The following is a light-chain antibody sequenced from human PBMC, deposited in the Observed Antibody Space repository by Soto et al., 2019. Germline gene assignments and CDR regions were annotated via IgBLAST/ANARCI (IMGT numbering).Light chain of an antibody. V-gene: IGLV2-14*01. J-gene: IGLJ1*01. CDR1: SSDVGGYTS. CDR3: SSFTTSTSYV. CDR2: DVS. Sequence: QSALTQPASVSGSPGQSIAISCTGTSSDVGGYTSVSWYQQYPGKAPKLMIHDVSNRPSGVSNRFSGSKSGNTASLTISGLQAEDEADYYCSSFTTSTSYVFGSGTK.